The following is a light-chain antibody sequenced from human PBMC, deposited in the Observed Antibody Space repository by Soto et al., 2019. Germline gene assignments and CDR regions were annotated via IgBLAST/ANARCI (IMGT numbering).Light chain of an antibody. Sequence: AIRMTQSPSSLSASTGDRVTITCRASQGISSYSAWYQQKPGTAPNLLIYAASTLQSGVPSRFSGSGSETDFTLTISCLQSEDFATYYCQQYYTYPPTFGQGTKVDIK. CDR3: QQYYTYPPT. CDR2: AAS. V-gene: IGKV1-8*01. J-gene: IGKJ1*01. CDR1: QGISSY.